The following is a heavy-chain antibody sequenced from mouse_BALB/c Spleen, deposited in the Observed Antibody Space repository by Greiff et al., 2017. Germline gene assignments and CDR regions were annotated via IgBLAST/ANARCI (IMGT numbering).Heavy chain of an antibody. CDR1: GYSITSGYY. CDR2: ISYDGSN. D-gene: IGHD4-1*01. CDR3: ARGWDGFAY. J-gene: IGHJ3*01. Sequence: EVQLQESGPGLVKPSQSLSLTCSVTGYSITSGYYWNWIRQFPGNKLEWMGYISYDGSNNYNPSLKNRISITRDTSKNQFFLKLNSVTTEDTATYYCARGWDGFAYWGQGTLVTVSA. V-gene: IGHV3-6*02.